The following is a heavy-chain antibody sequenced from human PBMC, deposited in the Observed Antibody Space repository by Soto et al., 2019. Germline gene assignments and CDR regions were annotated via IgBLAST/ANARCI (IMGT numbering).Heavy chain of an antibody. Sequence: PSETLSLTCTVSGGSIGGSYWSWFRQPAGKGLEWIGRIYGSGSTNYSPSLKSRVTMSVDTSNNQFSLHLRSVTAADTALYYCARDHPGPTIGGAPLYFDLWGRGTLVTVSS. J-gene: IGHJ2*01. V-gene: IGHV4-4*07. CDR3: ARDHPGPTIGGAPLYFDL. CDR2: IYGSGST. D-gene: IGHD3-16*01. CDR1: GGSIGGSY.